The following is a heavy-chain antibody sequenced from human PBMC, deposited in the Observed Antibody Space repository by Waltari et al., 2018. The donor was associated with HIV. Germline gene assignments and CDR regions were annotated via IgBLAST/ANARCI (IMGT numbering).Heavy chain of an antibody. CDR2: INPSGNST. Sequence: QVQLVQSGAEVKKPGASVKVSCKASGYTFISYYMPWVRQAPGPGLEWMGIINPSGNSTSYVKKFQGRLTMTRDTSTSTVYMELSSLRSEDTAVYYCARAPCSGGSCRLFDYWGQGTLVTVSS. D-gene: IGHD2-15*01. CDR1: GYTFISYY. CDR3: ARAPCSGGSCRLFDY. J-gene: IGHJ4*02. V-gene: IGHV1-46*01.